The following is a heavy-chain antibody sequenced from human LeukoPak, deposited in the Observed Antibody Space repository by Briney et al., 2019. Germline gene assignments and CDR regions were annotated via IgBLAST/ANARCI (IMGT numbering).Heavy chain of an antibody. CDR2: ISYDGSHK. D-gene: IGHD2-2*01. J-gene: IGHJ4*02. Sequence: PGRSLRLSCAASAFSFSSYGMHWVRQAPGKGLAWVAVISYDGSHKFYADSVKGRITTSRDNSKNMLYLQMNSLRAEDTAVYYCARSPGGYFFDHWGQGILVTVSS. V-gene: IGHV3-30*03. CDR3: ARSPGGYFFDH. CDR1: AFSFSSYG.